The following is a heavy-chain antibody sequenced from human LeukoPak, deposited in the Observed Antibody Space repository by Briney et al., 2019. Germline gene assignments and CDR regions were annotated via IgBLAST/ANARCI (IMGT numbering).Heavy chain of an antibody. J-gene: IGHJ6*02. CDR3: ARDVACTSTSCYFGGDYYYYGMDV. Sequence: GGSLRLSCAAPGFTFSSYSMNWVRQTPGKGLEWVSSISSSSSYIFYADSVKGRFTISRDNAKNSLYLHMNSLRAEDTAVYYCARDVACTSTSCYFGGDYYYYGMDVWGQGTTVTVSS. CDR2: ISSSSSYI. D-gene: IGHD2-2*01. CDR1: GFTFSSYS. V-gene: IGHV3-21*01.